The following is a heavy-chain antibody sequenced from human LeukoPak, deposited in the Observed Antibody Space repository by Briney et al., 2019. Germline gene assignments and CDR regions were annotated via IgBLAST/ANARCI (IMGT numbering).Heavy chain of an antibody. CDR1: GGSISSYY. CDR2: ISYSGST. J-gene: IGHJ4*02. CDR3: ARYITMVRGIMSYFFDY. V-gene: IGHV4-59*01. D-gene: IGHD3-10*01. Sequence: SETLSLTCTVSGGSISSYYWSWIRQPPGKGLGWIGYISYSGSTNYNPSLKSRVTTSLDTSKNQFSLKLTSVTAADTAVYYCARYITMVRGIMSYFFDYWGQGTLVTVSS.